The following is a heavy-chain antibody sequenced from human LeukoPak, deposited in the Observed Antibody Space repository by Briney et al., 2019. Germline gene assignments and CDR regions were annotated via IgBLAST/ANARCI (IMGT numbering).Heavy chain of an antibody. D-gene: IGHD3-3*01. V-gene: IGHV3-64D*09. Sequence: GGSLRLSCAASGFTFSSYAMHWVRQAPGKGLEYVSAISSNGGSTYYADSVKGRFTISRDNSKNTLYLQMSSLRAEDTAVYYCVPNQAYYDFWSGYYTGIVSPNWFDPWGQGTLVTVSS. CDR2: ISSNGGST. CDR3: VPNQAYYDFWSGYYTGIVSPNWFDP. J-gene: IGHJ5*02. CDR1: GFTFSSYA.